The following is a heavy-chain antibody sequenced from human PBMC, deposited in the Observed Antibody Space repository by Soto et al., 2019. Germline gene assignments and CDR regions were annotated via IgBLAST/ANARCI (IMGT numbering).Heavy chain of an antibody. Sequence: SETMYLTCAVSGGSISSSNWWSWVRQPPGKGLEWIGEVYHSGSTNYNPSLKSRVTISVDKSKNQFSLKLSSVTAADTAVYYCARDKREERYYYCGMDVWGQGTTVTVSS. CDR2: VYHSGST. CDR3: ARDKREERYYYCGMDV. V-gene: IGHV4-4*02. J-gene: IGHJ6*02. D-gene: IGHD1-1*01. CDR1: GGSISSSNW.